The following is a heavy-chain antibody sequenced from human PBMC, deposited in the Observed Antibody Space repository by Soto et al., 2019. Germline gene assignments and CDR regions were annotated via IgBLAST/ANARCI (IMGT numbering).Heavy chain of an antibody. CDR2: ISSSGGTI. V-gene: IGHV3-48*03. CDR3: ARGVYDSSGYYYP. Sequence: EVQLVESGGGLVQPGGSLRLSCAASGFPFSSYEMNWVRQAPGKGLECISYISSSGGTISYADSVKGRFTISRDNAKNSLYLQMNNLRAEDTAVYYCARGVYDSSGYYYPWDQGTLVTVSS. D-gene: IGHD3-22*01. CDR1: GFPFSSYE. J-gene: IGHJ5*02.